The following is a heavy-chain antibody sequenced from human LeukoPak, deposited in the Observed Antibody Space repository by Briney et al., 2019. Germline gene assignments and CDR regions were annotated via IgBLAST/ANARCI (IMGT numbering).Heavy chain of an antibody. CDR3: AKDVDSYGYLDY. Sequence: GGSLRLSCAASGFTFSNYWMNWVRQAPGKGLEWVAVISYDGSNKYYADSVKGRFTISRDNSKNTLYLQMNSLRAEDTAVYYCAKDVDSYGYLDYWGQGTLVTVSS. CDR2: ISYDGSNK. J-gene: IGHJ4*02. CDR1: GFTFSNYW. D-gene: IGHD5-18*01. V-gene: IGHV3-30*18.